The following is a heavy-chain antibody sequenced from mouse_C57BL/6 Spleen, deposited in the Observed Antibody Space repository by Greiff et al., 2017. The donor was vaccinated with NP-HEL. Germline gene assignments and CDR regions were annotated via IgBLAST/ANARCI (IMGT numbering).Heavy chain of an antibody. CDR3: ARSDGSSLDAMDY. CDR2: IDPSDSYT. CDR1: GYTFTSYW. D-gene: IGHD1-1*01. Sequence: VQLQQPGAELVMPGASVKLSCKASGYTFTSYWMHWVKQRPGQGLEWIGEIDPSDSYTNYNQKFKGKSTLTVDKSSSTAYMQLSSLTSEDSAVYYCARSDGSSLDAMDYWGQGTSVTVSS. J-gene: IGHJ4*01. V-gene: IGHV1-69*01.